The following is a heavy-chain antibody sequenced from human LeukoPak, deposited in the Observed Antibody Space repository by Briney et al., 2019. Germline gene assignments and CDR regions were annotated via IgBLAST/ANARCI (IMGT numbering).Heavy chain of an antibody. Sequence: GGSLRLSCTTSGFNFSLYSMYWVRQAPGAGLEWVSAISSSNTYIYYADSLKGRFTVSRDNAKETLYLRMNSLRVEDSAVYYCARERVAWELGSWGQGPLVTVSS. D-gene: IGHD1-26*01. CDR1: GFNFSLYS. J-gene: IGHJ4*02. V-gene: IGHV3-21*01. CDR2: ISSSNTYI. CDR3: ARERVAWELGS.